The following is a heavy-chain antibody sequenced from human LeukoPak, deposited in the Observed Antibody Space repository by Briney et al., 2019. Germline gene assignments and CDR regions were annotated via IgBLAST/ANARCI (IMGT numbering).Heavy chain of an antibody. Sequence: GGSLRLSCAASGLTFSSYGMHWVRQAPGKGLEWVAFIRYDGSNKYYADSVKGRFTISRDNAKNSLYLQMNSLRAEDTALYYCAREKPFYDSSGYYYPIAFDYWGQGTLVTVSS. CDR1: GLTFSSYG. CDR3: AREKPFYDSSGYYYPIAFDY. J-gene: IGHJ4*02. CDR2: IRYDGSNK. D-gene: IGHD3-22*01. V-gene: IGHV3-30*02.